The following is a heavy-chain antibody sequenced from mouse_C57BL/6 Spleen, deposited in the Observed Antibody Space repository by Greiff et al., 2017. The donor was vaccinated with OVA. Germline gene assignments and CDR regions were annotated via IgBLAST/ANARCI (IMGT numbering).Heavy chain of an antibody. V-gene: IGHV3-6*01. D-gene: IGHD1-1*01. CDR3: ARDSPYYYGSSYDWYFDV. J-gene: IGHJ1*03. CDR2: ISYDGSN. Sequence: EVKVEESGPGLVKPSQSLSLTCSVTGYSITSGYYWNWIRQFPGNKLEWMGYISYDGSNNYNPSLKNRISITRDTSKNQFFLKLNSVTTEDTATYYCARDSPYYYGSSYDWYFDVWGTGTTVTVSS. CDR1: GYSITSGYY.